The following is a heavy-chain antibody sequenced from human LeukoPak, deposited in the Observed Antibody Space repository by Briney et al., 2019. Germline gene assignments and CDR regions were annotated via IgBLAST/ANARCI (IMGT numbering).Heavy chain of an antibody. CDR1: GYTFTSYD. V-gene: IGHV1-8*01. CDR3: PSSYYAGYSSSWYNWYFDL. D-gene: IGHD6-13*01. J-gene: IGHJ2*01. Sequence: ASVKVSCKASGYTFTSYDINWVRQATGQGLEWMGWMNPNSGNTGYAQKFQGRVTMTRNTSISTAYMELSSLRSEDTAVYYCPSSYYAGYSSSWYNWYFDLWGRGTLVAVSS. CDR2: MNPNSGNT.